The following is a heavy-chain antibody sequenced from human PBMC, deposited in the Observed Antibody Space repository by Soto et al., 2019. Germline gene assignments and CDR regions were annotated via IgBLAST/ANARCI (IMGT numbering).Heavy chain of an antibody. V-gene: IGHV4-59*01. Sequence: SETLSLTCTVSGGSISSYYWSWIRQPPGKGLEWIGYIYYSGSTNYNPSLKSRVTISVDTSKNQFSLKLSSVTAADTAVYYCARDSGATILHFDYWGQGTLVTVSS. J-gene: IGHJ4*02. D-gene: IGHD5-12*01. CDR1: GGSISSYY. CDR2: IYYSGST. CDR3: ARDSGATILHFDY.